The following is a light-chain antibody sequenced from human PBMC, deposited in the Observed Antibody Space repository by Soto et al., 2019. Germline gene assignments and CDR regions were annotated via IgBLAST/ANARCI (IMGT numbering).Light chain of an antibody. CDR3: MQGTQWPWT. CDR2: EVS. Sequence: DVVMTQSPLSLPFTLVPTASICCRSSQSLIHSDGNTYLSWFQQRPVQSPRSLIYEVSDRDSGVPDRFPSHGPGTALTLKVRSEEGEDVGVYHCMQGTQWPWTCGHGTEVPVK. V-gene: IGKV2-30*02. CDR1: QSLIHSDGNTY. J-gene: IGKJ1*01.